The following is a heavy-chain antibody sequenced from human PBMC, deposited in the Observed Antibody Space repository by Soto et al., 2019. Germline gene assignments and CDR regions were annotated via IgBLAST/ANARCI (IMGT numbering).Heavy chain of an antibody. V-gene: IGHV4-4*02. CDR3: ARDCSSSSCYGRAFDV. CDR1: SGSISSPNW. Sequence: SETLSLTCAVSSGSISSPNWWSWVRQSPGKGLEWIGEIYHSGSINYNPSLKSRVTMSVDKSKNQFSLKLSSVTAADTAVYYCARDCSSSSCYGRAFDVWGQGTMVTVSS. J-gene: IGHJ3*01. CDR2: IYHSGSI. D-gene: IGHD2-2*01.